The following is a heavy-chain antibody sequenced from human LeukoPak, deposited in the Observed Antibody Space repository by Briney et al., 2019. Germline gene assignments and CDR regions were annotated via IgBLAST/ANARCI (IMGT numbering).Heavy chain of an antibody. D-gene: IGHD2-15*01. CDR2: ISGSGGST. J-gene: IGHJ6*02. CDR3: AKSGCSGGSCYRPLYGMDV. Sequence: GGSLRLSCAASGFTFSSYAMSWVRQAPGKGLEWVSAISGSGGSTYYADSVKGRFTISRDNSKNTLHLQMNSLRAEDTAVYYCAKSGCSGGSCYRPLYGMDVWGQGTTVTVSS. V-gene: IGHV3-23*01. CDR1: GFTFSSYA.